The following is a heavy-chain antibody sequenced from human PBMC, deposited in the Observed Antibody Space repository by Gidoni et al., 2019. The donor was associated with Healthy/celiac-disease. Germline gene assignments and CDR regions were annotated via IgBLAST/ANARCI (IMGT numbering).Heavy chain of an antibody. CDR1: GGSISSSSYY. Sequence: QLQLQESGPGLVKPSETLSLTCTVSGGSISSSSYYWGWIRQPPGKGLEWIGSIYYSGSTYYNPSLKSRVTISVDTSKNQFSLKLSSVTAADTAVYYCARHAEYYDYVWGSYQPAHSRMDVWGKGTTVTVSS. V-gene: IGHV4-39*01. D-gene: IGHD3-16*01. CDR2: IYYSGST. CDR3: ARHAEYYDYVWGSYQPAHSRMDV. J-gene: IGHJ6*04.